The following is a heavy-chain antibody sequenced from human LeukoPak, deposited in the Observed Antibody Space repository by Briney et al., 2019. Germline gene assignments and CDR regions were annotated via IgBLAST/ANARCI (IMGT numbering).Heavy chain of an antibody. Sequence: PGASVKVSCKASGYTLTGYYMHWVRQAPGQGLEWMGWINPNSGGTNYAQKFQGRVTMTRDTSISTAYMELSRLRSDDTAVYYCARRGYCSSTSCYNEDNFDYWGQGTLVTVSS. CDR1: GYTLTGYY. D-gene: IGHD2-2*01. CDR2: INPNSGGT. J-gene: IGHJ4*02. CDR3: ARRGYCSSTSCYNEDNFDY. V-gene: IGHV1-2*02.